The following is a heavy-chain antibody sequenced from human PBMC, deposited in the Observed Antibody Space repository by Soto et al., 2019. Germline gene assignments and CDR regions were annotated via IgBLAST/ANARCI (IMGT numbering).Heavy chain of an antibody. D-gene: IGHD2-21*01. CDR1: GFTFSNAW. J-gene: IGHJ6*02. Sequence: VGVLRLSGAAAGFTFSNAWVGGVRQAPGKGLEWGGRIKSKADGGTTDYAAPVKGRSTISRDDAKTTLYLQMNSLKPADTAVYYCTTGRDGYHPSYYYGLDVWGQGTTVTVSS. V-gene: IGHV3-15*01. CDR2: IKSKADGGTT. CDR3: TTGRDGYHPSYYYGLDV.